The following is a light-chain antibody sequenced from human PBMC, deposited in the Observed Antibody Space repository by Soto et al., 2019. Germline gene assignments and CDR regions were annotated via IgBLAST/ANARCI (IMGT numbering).Light chain of an antibody. J-gene: IGLJ2*01. CDR3: QSYDSGLSVL. CDR2: GNI. CDR1: SSNIGAGYD. Sequence: QSVLTQPPSASGSPGQRVTISCTGSSSNIGAGYDVHWYQQHPGTAPKLLIFGNINRPSGVPDRFSGSKSGSSASLAITGLQAEDEADDYCQSYDSGLSVLFGGGTKVTVL. V-gene: IGLV1-40*01.